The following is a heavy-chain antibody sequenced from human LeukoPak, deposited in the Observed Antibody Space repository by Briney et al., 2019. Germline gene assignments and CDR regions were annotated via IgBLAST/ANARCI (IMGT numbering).Heavy chain of an antibody. D-gene: IGHD1-26*01. V-gene: IGHV3-48*03. CDR1: GFTFSSYE. J-gene: IGHJ4*02. CDR3: ARVGWADGVDY. Sequence: AGGSLRLSCAASGFTFSSYEMNWVRQAPGKGLEWVSYISSSGSTIYYADSVKGRFTISRDNAKSSLYLQMNSLRAEDTAVYYCARVGWADGVDYWGQGTLVTVSS. CDR2: ISSSGSTI.